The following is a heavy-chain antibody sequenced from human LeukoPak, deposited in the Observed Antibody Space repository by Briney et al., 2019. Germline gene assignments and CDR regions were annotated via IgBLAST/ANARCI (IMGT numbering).Heavy chain of an antibody. V-gene: IGHV3-30*14. CDR2: ISYDGSNE. Sequence: GGSLRLSCVVSGFPFSSYVMHWVRQAPGKGLEWVAIISYDGSNEYYGDSVKGRFTISRDNSKNTLYLQMNSLRAEDTAVYYCALRGYSYGYRTDYFDYWGQGTLVTVSS. CDR1: GFPFSSYV. CDR3: ALRGYSYGYRTDYFDY. J-gene: IGHJ4*02. D-gene: IGHD5-18*01.